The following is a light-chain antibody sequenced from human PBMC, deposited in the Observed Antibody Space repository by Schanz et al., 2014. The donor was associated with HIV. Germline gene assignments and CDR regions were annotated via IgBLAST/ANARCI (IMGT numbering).Light chain of an antibody. Sequence: QSVLTQPASVSGSPGQSIAISCTGTSSDVGGYNYVSWYQQHPGKAPKLMIYEVSKRPSGVSNRFSGSKSGNAASLTIFGLQPEDEAHYYCSSYTSSNTVIFGGGTKLTVL. CDR1: SSDVGGYNY. J-gene: IGLJ2*01. CDR2: EVS. CDR3: SSYTSSNTVI. V-gene: IGLV2-14*01.